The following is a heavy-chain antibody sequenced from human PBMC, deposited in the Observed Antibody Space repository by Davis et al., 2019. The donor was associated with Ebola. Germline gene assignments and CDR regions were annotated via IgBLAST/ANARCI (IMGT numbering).Heavy chain of an antibody. V-gene: IGHV1-46*03. D-gene: IGHD4-17*01. Sequence: ASVKVSCKASGYTFTSYYMHWVRQAPGQGLEWMGIINPSGGSTSYAQKFQGRVTMTRDTSTSTVYMELSSLRSEDTAVYYCARRATVTNYDRAEYFQHWGQGTLVAVSS. J-gene: IGHJ1*01. CDR2: INPSGGST. CDR3: ARRATVTNYDRAEYFQH. CDR1: GYTFTSYY.